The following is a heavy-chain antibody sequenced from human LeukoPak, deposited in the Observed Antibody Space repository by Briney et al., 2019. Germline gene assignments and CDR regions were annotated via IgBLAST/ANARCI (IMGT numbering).Heavy chain of an antibody. CDR2: INPKSGGT. Sequence: ASVKVSCKASGYSFIDYYMHWVRQAPGKGLEWMGWINPKSGGTDYEQKFQGRVTMTRDTSISTAYMELSRLTSDDTAVYYCARGPTYTNWGQGTLVTVSS. J-gene: IGHJ1*01. D-gene: IGHD2-2*02. V-gene: IGHV1-2*02. CDR3: ARGPTYTN. CDR1: GYSFIDYY.